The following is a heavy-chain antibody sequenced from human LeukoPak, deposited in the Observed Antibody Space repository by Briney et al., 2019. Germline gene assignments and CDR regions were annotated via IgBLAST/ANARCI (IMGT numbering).Heavy chain of an antibody. J-gene: IGHJ4*02. CDR1: GFTFSGYA. V-gene: IGHV3-30-3*01. D-gene: IGHD5-24*01. Sequence: GGSLRLSCAASGFTFSGYAMHWVRQAPGKGLEWVAVISYDGSNKYYADSVKGRFTISRDNSKNTLYLQMNSLRAEDTAVYYCARERWLAFDYWGQGTLVTVSS. CDR2: ISYDGSNK. CDR3: ARERWLAFDY.